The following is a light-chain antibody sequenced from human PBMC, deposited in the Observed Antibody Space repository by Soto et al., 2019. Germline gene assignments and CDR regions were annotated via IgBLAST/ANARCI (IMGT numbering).Light chain of an antibody. CDR1: SSDVGSYNL. J-gene: IGLJ2*01. CDR2: EGS. Sequence: QSALTQPASVSGSPGQSITISCTGTSSDVGSYNLVSWYHQHPGKAPKLMIYEGSKRPSGVSNRFSGSKSGNTASLTISGLQAEDDADYYCCSYAGSSTYVVFGGGTQRTV. CDR3: CSYAGSSTYVV. V-gene: IGLV2-23*01.